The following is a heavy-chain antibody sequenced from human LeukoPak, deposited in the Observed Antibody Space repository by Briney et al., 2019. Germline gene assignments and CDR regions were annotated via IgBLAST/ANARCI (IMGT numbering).Heavy chain of an antibody. CDR3: ARAPARDYSSSPYFDY. D-gene: IGHD6-6*01. CDR2: IKQDGSEK. Sequence: GGSLRLSCAASGFTFSSYWMSWVRQAPGKGLEWVANIKQDGSEKYYVDSVKGRFTISRDNAKNSLYLQMNSLRAEDTAVYYCARAPARDYSSSPYFDYWGQGTLVTVSS. V-gene: IGHV3-7*01. CDR1: GFTFSSYW. J-gene: IGHJ4*02.